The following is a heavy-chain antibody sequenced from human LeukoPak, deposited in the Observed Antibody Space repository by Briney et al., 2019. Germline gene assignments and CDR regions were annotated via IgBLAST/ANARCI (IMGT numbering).Heavy chain of an antibody. CDR1: GFTFSSYS. D-gene: IGHD2-15*01. Sequence: NTGGSLRLSCAASGFTFSSYSMNWVRQAPGKGLEWVSSISSSSSYIYYADSVKGRFTISRDNSKNTLYLQMNSLRAEDTAVYYCAKVFPPYCSGGSCYVSDWGQGTLVTVSS. CDR3: AKVFPPYCSGGSCYVSD. J-gene: IGHJ4*02. V-gene: IGHV3-21*01. CDR2: ISSSSSYI.